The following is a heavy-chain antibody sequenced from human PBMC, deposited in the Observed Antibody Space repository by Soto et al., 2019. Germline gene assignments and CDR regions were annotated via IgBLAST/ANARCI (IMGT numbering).Heavy chain of an antibody. D-gene: IGHD2-15*01. V-gene: IGHV5-51*01. CDR1: GYSFTSYW. CDR2: IYPRDSDT. Sequence: GESLKISCKASGYSFTSYWIGWVRQMPGKGLEWMGIIYPRDSDTRYSPSFQGQVTISADQSISTAYLQWSSLKASDTAMYYCARIVVYCSGGSCYSRYYFDYWGQGTLVTVSS. J-gene: IGHJ4*02. CDR3: ARIVVYCSGGSCYSRYYFDY.